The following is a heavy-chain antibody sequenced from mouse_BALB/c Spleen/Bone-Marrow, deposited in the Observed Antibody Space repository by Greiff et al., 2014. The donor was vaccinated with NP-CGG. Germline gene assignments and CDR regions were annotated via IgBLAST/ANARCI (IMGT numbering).Heavy chain of an antibody. CDR1: GFNIKDYY. D-gene: IGHD6-1*01. Sequence: EVQLQQSGAELVRSGASVKLSCTASGFNIKDYYMHWVKQRHEQGLEWIGWIDPGNGDTEYAPKFQGKATMTADTSSNTAYLQLSSLTSEDTAVYYCNAEHGNYHYFDYWGQGPTLTVSS. CDR3: NAEHGNYHYFDY. V-gene: IGHV14-4*02. CDR2: IDPGNGDT. J-gene: IGHJ2*01.